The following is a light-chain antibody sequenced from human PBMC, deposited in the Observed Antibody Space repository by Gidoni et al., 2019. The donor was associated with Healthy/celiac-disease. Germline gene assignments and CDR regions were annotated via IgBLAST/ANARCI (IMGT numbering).Light chain of an antibody. CDR1: QCISSC. CDR3: QQDNSYPYT. J-gene: IGKJ2*01. Sequence: DIQITQSPSTLSASVGNRLTITCRASQCISSCLAWYQQKPGKAPKLLIYMASSLERGVPSSFSGSGSGTESTLTITSQQPDNFATYSCQQDNSYPYTFGQGTKLEIK. V-gene: IGKV1-5*03. CDR2: MAS.